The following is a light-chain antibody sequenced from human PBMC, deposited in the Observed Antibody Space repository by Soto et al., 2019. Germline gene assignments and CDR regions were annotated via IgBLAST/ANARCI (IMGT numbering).Light chain of an antibody. CDR3: HQYGSSPST. J-gene: IGKJ2*01. V-gene: IGKV3-20*01. Sequence: EIVLTQSPGTLSLSPRERATLSCRSSQTVSSSYLAWYQQRPGQAPRLLIYGASNRATDIPDRFSGSGSGTDFTITISSLEPEDVAVYYCHQYGSSPSTFGQGTKLEIK. CDR2: GAS. CDR1: QTVSSSY.